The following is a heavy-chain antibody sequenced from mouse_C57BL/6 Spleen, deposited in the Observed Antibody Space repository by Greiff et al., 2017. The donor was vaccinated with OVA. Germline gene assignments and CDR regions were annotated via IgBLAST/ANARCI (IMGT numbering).Heavy chain of an antibody. Sequence: EVKLQESGPGLVKPSQSLSLTCSVTGYSITSGYYWNWIRQFPGNKLEWMGYISYDGSNNYNPSLKNRISITRDTSKNQFFLKLNSVTTEDTATYYCAREGLGGEGFAYWGQGTLVTVSA. CDR2: ISYDGSN. J-gene: IGHJ3*01. CDR3: AREGLGGEGFAY. CDR1: GYSITSGYY. V-gene: IGHV3-6*01. D-gene: IGHD2-13*01.